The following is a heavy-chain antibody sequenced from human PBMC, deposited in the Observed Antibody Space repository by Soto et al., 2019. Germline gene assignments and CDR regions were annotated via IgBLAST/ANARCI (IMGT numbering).Heavy chain of an antibody. CDR1: GYTFTSYD. J-gene: IGHJ5*02. Sequence: ASVKVSCKASGYTFTSYDINWVRQATGQGLEWMGWMNPNSGNTGYAQKFQGRVTMTRNTSISTAYMELSSLRSEDTAVYYCARRGTGCYYDILTRYQWNSFDPWGQGTLVTVSS. D-gene: IGHD3-9*01. V-gene: IGHV1-8*01. CDR2: MNPNSGNT. CDR3: ARRGTGCYYDILTRYQWNSFDP.